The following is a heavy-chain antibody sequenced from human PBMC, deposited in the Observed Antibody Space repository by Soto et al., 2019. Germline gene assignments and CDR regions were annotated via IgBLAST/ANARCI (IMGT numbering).Heavy chain of an antibody. D-gene: IGHD3-22*01. V-gene: IGHV4-31*03. CDR3: ARDATYYYDSSGYWYFDL. CDR1: GGAISSGGYY. J-gene: IGHJ2*01. Sequence: QVQLQESGPGMVKPSQTLSLTCTVSGGAISSGGYYWSWIRQHPGKGLEWIGYSYYSGSTYYNPSLKSRVTISVDTSKNQFSLKLSSVTAADTAVYYCARDATYYYDSSGYWYFDLWGRGTLVTVSS. CDR2: SYYSGST.